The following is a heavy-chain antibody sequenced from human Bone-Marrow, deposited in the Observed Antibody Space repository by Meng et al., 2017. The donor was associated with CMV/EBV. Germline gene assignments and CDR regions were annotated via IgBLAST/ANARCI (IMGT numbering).Heavy chain of an antibody. D-gene: IGHD3-3*01. CDR2: ISSSGSTI. J-gene: IGHJ6*02. CDR1: GFTFSSYE. CDR3: ARDHPRYYDFWSGYNYYYYGMDV. V-gene: IGHV3-48*03. Sequence: GESLKISCAACGFTFSSYEMNWVRQAPGKGLEWVSYISSSGSTIYYADSVKGRFTISRDNAKNSLYLQMNSLRAEDTAVYYCARDHPRYYDFWSGYNYYYYGMDVWGQGTTVTVSS.